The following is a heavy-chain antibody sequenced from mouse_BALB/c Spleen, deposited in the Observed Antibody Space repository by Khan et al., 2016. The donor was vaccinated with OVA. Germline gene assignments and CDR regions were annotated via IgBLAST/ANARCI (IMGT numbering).Heavy chain of an antibody. CDR1: GYTFTDYY. CDR3: ARRNYFGYTFAY. CDR2: ISPGSGDT. V-gene: IGHV1-77*01. Sequence: QVQLQQSGAELARPGASVKLSCKASGYTFTDYYINWVKLRTGQGLEWIGEISPGSGDTYYNERFKGKATLTADKSSSTAYMQLSSLTCEASAVYFCARRNYFGYTFAYWGQGTLVTVSA. J-gene: IGHJ3*01. D-gene: IGHD1-2*01.